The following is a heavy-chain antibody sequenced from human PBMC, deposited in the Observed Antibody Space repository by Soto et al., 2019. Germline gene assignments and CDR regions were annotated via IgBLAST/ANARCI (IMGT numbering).Heavy chain of an antibody. Sequence: PGESLKISCKGSGYNFPTYWIAWVRQMPGKGLEWMGIIYPGDSDVRYSPSFQGRVIISADKSISTAFLQWSSLKASDTAMYYCARQEQSGYHWYYFYSHMDDWREGNTFTVPS. CDR1: GYNFPTYW. CDR2: IYPGDSDV. CDR3: ARQEQSGYHWYYFYSHMDD. V-gene: IGHV5-51*01. J-gene: IGHJ6*01. D-gene: IGHD5-12*01.